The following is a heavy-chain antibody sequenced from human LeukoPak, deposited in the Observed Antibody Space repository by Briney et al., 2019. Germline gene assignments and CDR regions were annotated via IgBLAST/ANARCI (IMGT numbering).Heavy chain of an antibody. Sequence: GASVKVSCKASGYTFTSYDINWVRQATGQGLEWMGWMNPNSGNTGYAQKFQGRVTITRNTSISTAYMELSSLRSEDTAVYYCARGLSYCSSTSCYTLLNPWGQGTLVAVSS. J-gene: IGHJ5*02. CDR1: GYTFTSYD. V-gene: IGHV1-8*03. CDR2: MNPNSGNT. D-gene: IGHD2-2*02. CDR3: ARGLSYCSSTSCYTLLNP.